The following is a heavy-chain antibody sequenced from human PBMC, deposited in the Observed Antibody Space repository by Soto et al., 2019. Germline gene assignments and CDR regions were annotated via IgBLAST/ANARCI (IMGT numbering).Heavy chain of an antibody. CDR2: ISGSGGST. CDR1: GFTFSSYA. CDR3: AKRGGSYSDPLDYYGMDV. J-gene: IGHJ6*02. D-gene: IGHD1-26*01. V-gene: IGHV3-23*01. Sequence: GGSLRLSCAASGFTFSSYAMSWVRQAPGKGLEWVSAISGSGGSTYYADSVKGRFTISRDNSKNTLYLQMNSLRAEDTAVYYCAKRGGSYSDPLDYYGMDVWGQGTTVTVSS.